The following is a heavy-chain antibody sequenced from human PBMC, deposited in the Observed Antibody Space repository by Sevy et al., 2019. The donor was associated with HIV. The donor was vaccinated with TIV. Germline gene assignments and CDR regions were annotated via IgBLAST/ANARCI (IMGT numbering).Heavy chain of an antibody. J-gene: IGHJ3*02. V-gene: IGHV3-49*03. CDR3: TREGKGIAVAGTSDAFDI. CDR1: GFTFGDYA. Sequence: GGSLRLSCTASGFTFGDYAMSWFRQAPGKGLEWVGFIRSKAYGGTTEYAASVKGRFTISRDDSKSIAYLQMNSLKTEDTAVYYCTREGKGIAVAGTSDAFDIWGQVTMVTVSS. CDR2: IRSKAYGGTT. D-gene: IGHD6-19*01.